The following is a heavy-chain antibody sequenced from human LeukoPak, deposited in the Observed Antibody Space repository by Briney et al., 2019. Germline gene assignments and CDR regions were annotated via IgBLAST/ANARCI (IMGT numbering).Heavy chain of an antibody. CDR1: GGTFSSYA. CDR3: TSHRGNYGWYFDL. J-gene: IGHJ2*01. V-gene: IGHV1-69*13. D-gene: IGHD4-11*01. Sequence: SVKVSCKASGGTFSSYAISWVRQAPGQGLEWMGGIIPIFGTANYAQKFQGRVTITADESTSTAYMELSSLRSEDTAVYYCTSHRGNYGWYFDLWGRGTLVTVSS. CDR2: IIPIFGTA.